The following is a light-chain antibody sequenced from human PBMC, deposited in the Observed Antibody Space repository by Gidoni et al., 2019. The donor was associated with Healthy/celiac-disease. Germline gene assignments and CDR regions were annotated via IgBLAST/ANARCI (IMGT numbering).Light chain of an antibody. CDR1: QSVRSSY. CDR2: GAS. V-gene: IGKV3-20*01. Sequence: EIVLTQSPGTLSLYPGERATLSCRASQSVRSSYLAWYQQKPGQAPRLLSYGASSRATGIPDMVSGSGSGTDFTLNISRLEPEDFAVYYCQQYGSSPPITFGQGTRLEIK. CDR3: QQYGSSPPIT. J-gene: IGKJ5*01.